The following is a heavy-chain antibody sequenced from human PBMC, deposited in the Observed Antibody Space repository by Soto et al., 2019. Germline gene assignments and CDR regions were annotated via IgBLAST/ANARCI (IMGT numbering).Heavy chain of an antibody. Sequence: GGSLRLSCATSGFTFRNYAMTWVRQAPGKGLEWVSSISGSGGSTFHTDSVKGRFTISRDNSKNTLYLQMNSLRAEDTAVYYCAKEVYSGSGTYFYFLDYWGQGTLVTVSS. CDR1: GFTFRNYA. D-gene: IGHD3-10*01. CDR2: ISGSGGST. V-gene: IGHV3-23*01. CDR3: AKEVYSGSGTYFYFLDY. J-gene: IGHJ4*02.